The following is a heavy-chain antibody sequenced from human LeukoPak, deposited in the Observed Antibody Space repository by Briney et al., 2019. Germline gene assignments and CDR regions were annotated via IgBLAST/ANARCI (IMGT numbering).Heavy chain of an antibody. CDR3: ARDPYNGGYGASYYYYMDV. Sequence: GGSLRLSCAASGFTFSSYGMHWVRQAPGKGLEWVAFIRYDGSNKYYADSVKGRFTISRDNSKNSLYLQMNSLRAEDTAIYYCARDPYNGGYGASYYYYMDVWGKGTTVTISS. J-gene: IGHJ6*03. CDR1: GFTFSSYG. V-gene: IGHV3-30*02. CDR2: IRYDGSNK. D-gene: IGHD1-26*01.